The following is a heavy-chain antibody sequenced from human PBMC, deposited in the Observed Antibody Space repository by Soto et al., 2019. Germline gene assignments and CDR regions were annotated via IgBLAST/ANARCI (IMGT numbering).Heavy chain of an antibody. Sequence: GASVKVSCKASGYTFTSYYMHWVRQAPGQGLEWMGIINPSGGSTSYAQKFQGRVTMTRDTSTSTVYMELSSLRSEDTAVYYCARAEPVLRYSAWLTSPAYYGMDVWGQETTVTVSS. CDR3: ARAEPVLRYSAWLTSPAYYGMDV. CDR2: INPSGGST. CDR1: GYTFTSYY. D-gene: IGHD3-9*01. V-gene: IGHV1-46*01. J-gene: IGHJ6*02.